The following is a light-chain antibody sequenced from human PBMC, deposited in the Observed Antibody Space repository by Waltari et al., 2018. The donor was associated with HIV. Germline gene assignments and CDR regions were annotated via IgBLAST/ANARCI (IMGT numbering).Light chain of an antibody. CDR3: QQYYRWPWT. Sequence: IVIAPSPATLSFSSGESATLSCRASQSVSSNLAWYQQKPGQAPKVLIYGASTRATGIPARFSGSGSGTEFTLTISSLQSEDFAVYYCQQYYRWPWTFGQGTKVEIK. CDR1: QSVSSN. J-gene: IGKJ1*01. V-gene: IGKV3-15*01. CDR2: GAS.